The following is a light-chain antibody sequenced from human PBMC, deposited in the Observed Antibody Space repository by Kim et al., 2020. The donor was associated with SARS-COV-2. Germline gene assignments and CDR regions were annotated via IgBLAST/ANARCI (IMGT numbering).Light chain of an antibody. CDR2: KTS. CDR3: QQYTRYPYT. Sequence: ACVGDTVTITCRASPTISSWLAWYQQKPGKAPNPLIYKTSSLESGVPSTFGGSRSGTEFTLTISSLQPDDFATYCCQQYTRYPYTFAQGTKLEI. J-gene: IGKJ2*01. CDR1: PTISSW. V-gene: IGKV1-5*03.